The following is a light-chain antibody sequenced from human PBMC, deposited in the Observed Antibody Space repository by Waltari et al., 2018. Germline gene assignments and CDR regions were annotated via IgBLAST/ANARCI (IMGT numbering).Light chain of an antibody. CDR3: QSYDSNSVI. V-gene: IGLV6-57*02. J-gene: IGLJ2*01. CDR1: NGAIASNF. Sequence: NFMLTQPHPVSKSPGKTATISCPGSNGAIASNFVLRYQQRPGSAPTTVIYEDNQRPSGVPDRFSGSIDSSSNSASLTISGLKTEDEADYYWQSYDSNSVIFGGGTKLTVL. CDR2: EDN.